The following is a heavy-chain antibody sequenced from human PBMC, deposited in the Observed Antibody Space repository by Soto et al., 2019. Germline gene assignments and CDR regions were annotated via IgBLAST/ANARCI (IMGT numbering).Heavy chain of an antibody. Sequence: PSETLSLNCTFSGGSINSGDSYWNWIRQHPEKGLEWIGYINYRGSTFYNPSLKSRIIISVDTSKNQFSLSLSSVTAADTAVYYCARDAPGVAPYWGQGTLVTVSS. CDR1: GGSINSGDSY. V-gene: IGHV4-31*03. J-gene: IGHJ4*02. D-gene: IGHD2-15*01. CDR2: INYRGST. CDR3: ARDAPGVAPY.